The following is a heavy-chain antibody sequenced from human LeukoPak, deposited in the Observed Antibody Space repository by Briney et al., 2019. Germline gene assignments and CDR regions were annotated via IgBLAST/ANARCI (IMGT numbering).Heavy chain of an antibody. D-gene: IGHD2-21*02. V-gene: IGHV1-24*01. Sequence: ASVKVSCKVSGYTLTELSMHWVRQAPGKGLEWMGGLDPEDDEPIYAQSLQGRVTMTEDTSTDTAYMELSGLTSDDAAVYYCATDVTGAAPYDFWGQGTLVTVS. CDR1: GYTLTELS. CDR3: ATDVTGAAPYDF. J-gene: IGHJ4*02. CDR2: LDPEDDEP.